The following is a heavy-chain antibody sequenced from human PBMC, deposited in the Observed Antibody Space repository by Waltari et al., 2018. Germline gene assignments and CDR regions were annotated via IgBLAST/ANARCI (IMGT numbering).Heavy chain of an antibody. D-gene: IGHD6-6*01. Sequence: EVQLVESGGGLVQPGRSLSLSCAASGFSFDEYAMHWVRQAPGKGLEWVSGISWKSGSTAYADSVEGRFTISRDNAKNSLYLQMHSLRPEDTALYYCVKDRGLYSSSSGLDYWGQGTLVTVSS. J-gene: IGHJ4*02. CDR3: VKDRGLYSSSSGLDY. CDR1: GFSFDEYA. V-gene: IGHV3-9*01. CDR2: ISWKSGST.